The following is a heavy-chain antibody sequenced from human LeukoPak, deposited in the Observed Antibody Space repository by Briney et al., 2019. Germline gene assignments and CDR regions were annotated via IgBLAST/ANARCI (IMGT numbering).Heavy chain of an antibody. V-gene: IGHV4-59*13. Sequence: SETLSLTCTVSGGSISSYYWTWIRQPPGKGLEWIGDIYITGSTNYNPYLKGRVTISVDTSKNQFSLRLSSVTAADTAVYYCARVRIGETSYDASDVWGLGTMVTVSS. CDR2: IYITGST. CDR3: ARVRIGETSYDASDV. D-gene: IGHD1-26*01. CDR1: GGSISSYY. J-gene: IGHJ3*01.